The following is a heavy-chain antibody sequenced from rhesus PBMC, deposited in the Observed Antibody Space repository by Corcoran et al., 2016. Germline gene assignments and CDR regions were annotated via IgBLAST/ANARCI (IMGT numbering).Heavy chain of an antibody. D-gene: IGHD6-31*01. CDR1: GYTFTDYY. CDR3: ARGDGTGYYYFDS. Sequence: QVQLVQSGAEVKKPGSSVKVSCKASGYTFTDYYVHWLRKAPRQGVEWMGWNNPYNGNTKYEQRFQGRVTMTRDTSTSTAYMELISLTSEDTADYYCARGDGTGYYYFDSWGRGVLVTVSS. V-gene: IGHV1S2*01. CDR2: NNPYNGNT. J-gene: IGHJ4*01.